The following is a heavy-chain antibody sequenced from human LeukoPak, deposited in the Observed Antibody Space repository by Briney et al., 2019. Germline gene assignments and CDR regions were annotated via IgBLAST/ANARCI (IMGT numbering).Heavy chain of an antibody. J-gene: IGHJ4*02. V-gene: IGHV7-4-1*02. D-gene: IGHD6-19*01. CDR2: INTNTGNP. CDR1: GYTFTDYY. CDR3: ARDRAVAGSSSADY. Sequence: ASVKVSCKASGYTFTDYYIHWVRQAPGQGLEWMGWINTNTGNPTYAQGFTGRFVFSLDTSVSTAYLQISSLKAEDTAVYYCARDRAVAGSSSADYWGQGTLVTVSS.